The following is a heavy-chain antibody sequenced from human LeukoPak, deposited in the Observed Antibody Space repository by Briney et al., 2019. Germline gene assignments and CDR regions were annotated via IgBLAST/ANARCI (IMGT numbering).Heavy chain of an antibody. CDR1: GGSISSYY. CDR3: ARVVAAKCYFDY. V-gene: IGHV4-59*01. D-gene: IGHD2-15*01. Sequence: SETLSLTCTVSGGSISSYYWSSVRQPPGKGLEWDGYIYYSGSTNYNPSLKSRVTISVDTTKNQFSLKLSSVTAADTAVYYCARVVAAKCYFDYWGQGTLVTVSS. J-gene: IGHJ4*02. CDR2: IYYSGST.